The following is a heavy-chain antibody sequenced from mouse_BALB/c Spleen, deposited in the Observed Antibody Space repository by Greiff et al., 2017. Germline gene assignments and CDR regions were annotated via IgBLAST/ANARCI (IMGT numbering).Heavy chain of an antibody. Sequence: VKLVESGAELAKPGASVKMSCKASGYTFTSYWMHWVKQRPGQGLEWIGYINPSTGYTEYNQKFKDKATLTADKSSSTAYMQLSSLTSEDSAVYYCARDSHYYGYGFAYWGQGTLVTVSA. CDR3: ARDSHYYGYGFAY. D-gene: IGHD1-2*01. V-gene: IGHV1-7*01. J-gene: IGHJ3*01. CDR1: GYTFTSYW. CDR2: INPSTGYT.